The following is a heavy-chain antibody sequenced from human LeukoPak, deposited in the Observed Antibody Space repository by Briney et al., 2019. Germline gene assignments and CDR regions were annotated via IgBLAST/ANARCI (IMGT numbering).Heavy chain of an antibody. J-gene: IGHJ3*02. Sequence: GASVKVSCKASGGTFSSYAISWVRQAPGQGLEWMGGIIPIFGTANYAQKFQGRVTITTDESTSTAYMELSSLRSEDTAVYYCARGRLGKNAFDIWGQGTMVTVSS. CDR3: ARGRLGKNAFDI. CDR2: IIPIFGTA. V-gene: IGHV1-69*05. CDR1: GGTFSSYA. D-gene: IGHD4-11*01.